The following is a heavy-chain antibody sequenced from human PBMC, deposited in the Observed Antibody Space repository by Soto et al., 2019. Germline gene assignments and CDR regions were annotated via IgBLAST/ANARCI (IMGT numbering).Heavy chain of an antibody. CDR1: GFTFSSYG. CDR2: ISYDGSNK. Sequence: GGSLRLSCAASGFTFSSYGMHWVRQAPGKGLEWVAVISYDGSNKYYADSVKGRFTISRDNSKNTLYLQMNSLGAEDTAVYYCAKDLSPANYYFDYWGQGTLVTVSS. V-gene: IGHV3-30*18. J-gene: IGHJ4*02. CDR3: AKDLSPANYYFDY.